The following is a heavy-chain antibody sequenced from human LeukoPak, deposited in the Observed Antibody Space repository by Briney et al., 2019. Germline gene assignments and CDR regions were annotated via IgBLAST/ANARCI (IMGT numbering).Heavy chain of an antibody. CDR2: INWNGGST. V-gene: IGHV3-20*04. J-gene: IGHJ4*02. Sequence: GGSLRLSCAASGFTFSSYAMSWVRQAPGKGLEWVSGINWNGGSTGYADSVKGRFTISRDNAKNSLYLQMNSLRAEDTALYYCARDGYSYGPFDYWGQGTLVTVSS. D-gene: IGHD5-18*01. CDR1: GFTFSSYA. CDR3: ARDGYSYGPFDY.